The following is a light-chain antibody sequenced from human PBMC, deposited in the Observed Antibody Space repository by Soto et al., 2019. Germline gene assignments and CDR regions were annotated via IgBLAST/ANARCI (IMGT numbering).Light chain of an antibody. Sequence: SYELTQPPSVSVAPGQTARITCGGDNIVSISVHRYHQKPGRSPVVVDHDDSYWPSGLPVRFSGSNSGSTATLTISRVEAGDGGDYYCQLWGTSCHRGFGGGTSLTV. CDR1: NIVSIS. CDR2: DDS. V-gene: IGLV3-21*02. CDR3: QLWGTSCHRG. J-gene: IGLJ3*02.